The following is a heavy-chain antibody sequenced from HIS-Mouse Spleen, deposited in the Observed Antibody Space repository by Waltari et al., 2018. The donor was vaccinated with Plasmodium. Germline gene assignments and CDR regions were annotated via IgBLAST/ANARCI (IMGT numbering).Heavy chain of an antibody. D-gene: IGHD6-13*01. CDR3: ARDRSAAALLGY. Sequence: EVQLVESGGGLVKPGGSLRLSCAASGFTFRSYSMNWVRQAPGKGLEWVSSIISSSSYIYYADSVKGRFTISRDNAKNSLYLQMNSLRAEDTAVYYCARDRSAAALLGYWGQGTLVTVSS. CDR1: GFTFRSYS. J-gene: IGHJ4*02. CDR2: IISSSSYI. V-gene: IGHV3-21*01.